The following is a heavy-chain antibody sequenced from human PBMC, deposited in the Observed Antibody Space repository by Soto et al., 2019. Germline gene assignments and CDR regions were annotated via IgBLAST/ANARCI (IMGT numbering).Heavy chain of an antibody. D-gene: IGHD3-10*01. CDR3: ARKTDSIPSGGDV. CDR2: IYSGGDT. CDR1: GFAVRHNY. J-gene: IGHJ6*04. V-gene: IGHV3-53*04. Sequence: EVQLVESGGGFVQPGGSLRLSCTASGFAVRHNYMTWVRQAPGKGLEWVSLIYSGGDTAYADSVKGRFTISRHTSQNTLYLQMNSLRAEDTAVYYCARKTDSIPSGGDVWGKGTAVTVSS.